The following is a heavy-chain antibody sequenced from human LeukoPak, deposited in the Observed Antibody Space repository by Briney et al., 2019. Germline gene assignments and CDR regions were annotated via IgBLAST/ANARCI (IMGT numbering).Heavy chain of an antibody. CDR2: VSPSGGST. J-gene: IGHJ4*02. D-gene: IGHD2-15*01. Sequence: GGSLRLSCAASGFTFSTYAMSWVRQAPGKGLECVSTVSPSGGSTYYADSVKGRFTISRDNSKNTKYLQMNSLRAEDTAIYYCLGYCSGGRCYSGGHWGQGTLVTVSS. CDR1: GFTFSTYA. CDR3: LGYCSGGRCYSGGH. V-gene: IGHV3-23*01.